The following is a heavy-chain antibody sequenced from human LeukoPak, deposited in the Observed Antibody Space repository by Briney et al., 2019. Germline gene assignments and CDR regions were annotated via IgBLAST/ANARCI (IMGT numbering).Heavy chain of an antibody. J-gene: IGHJ4*02. V-gene: IGHV4-34*01. Sequence: PSETLSLTCAVYGGSFSGYYWSWIRPPPGKGLEWIGEFNHSGSTNYNPSLKSRVTISVDTSKNQFSLKLSSVTAADTAVYYCAYYYGSGSSFDYWGQGTLVTVSS. CDR1: GGSFSGYY. CDR3: AYYYGSGSSFDY. CDR2: FNHSGST. D-gene: IGHD3-10*01.